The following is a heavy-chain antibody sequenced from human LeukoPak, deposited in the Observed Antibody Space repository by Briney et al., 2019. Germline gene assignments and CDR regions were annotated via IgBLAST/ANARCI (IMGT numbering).Heavy chain of an antibody. CDR2: IYPGDSDT. CDR1: GYSFTSYW. D-gene: IGHD3-22*01. Sequence: GESLKISCKGSGYSFTSYWIGWVRQMPGKGLEWMGIIYPGDSDTRYSPSFQGQVTISADKSISTAYLQWSSLKASDTGMYYCARLITMIAGAFDIWGQGTMVTVSS. V-gene: IGHV5-51*01. J-gene: IGHJ3*02. CDR3: ARLITMIAGAFDI.